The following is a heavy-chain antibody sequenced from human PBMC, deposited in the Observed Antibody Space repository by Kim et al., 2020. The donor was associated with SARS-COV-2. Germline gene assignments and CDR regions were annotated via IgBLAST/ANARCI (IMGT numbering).Heavy chain of an antibody. CDR3: ARERRRGVGFLGG. D-gene: IGHD3-3*01. Sequence: GGSLRLSCAASGFVFSTYAMHWVRQAPGKGLEWVAIISYDGSNENYADSVKGRFTISRDNAQNTLVLQMHSLRPEDTAVYYCARERRRGVGFLGGWGQGT. CDR2: ISYDGSNE. CDR1: GFVFSTYA. V-gene: IGHV3-30*03. J-gene: IGHJ4*02.